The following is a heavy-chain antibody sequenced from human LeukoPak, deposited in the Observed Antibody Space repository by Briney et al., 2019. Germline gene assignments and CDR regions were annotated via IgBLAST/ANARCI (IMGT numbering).Heavy chain of an antibody. Sequence: PGRSLRLSCAASGFTFSSYGMHWVRQAPGKGLVWVAVISYDGSNKYYADSVKGRFTISRDNSKNTLYVQMNSLRAEDTAVYYCAKPKVGYYDPYGMDVWGQGTTVTVSS. CDR3: AKPKVGYYDPYGMDV. J-gene: IGHJ6*02. CDR2: ISYDGSNK. CDR1: GFTFSSYG. D-gene: IGHD3-3*01. V-gene: IGHV3-30*18.